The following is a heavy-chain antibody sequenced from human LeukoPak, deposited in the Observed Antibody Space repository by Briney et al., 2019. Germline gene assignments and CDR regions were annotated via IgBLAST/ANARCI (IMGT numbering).Heavy chain of an antibody. D-gene: IGHD4-17*01. CDR1: GFTVSINY. J-gene: IGHJ6*02. CDR3: ARDLVSYGYYYYGMDV. CDR2: IYSGGST. Sequence: GGSLRLSCAASGFTVSINYMSWVRQAPGKGLEWVSVIYSGGSTYYADSVKGRFTISRDNSKNTLYLQMNSLRAEDTAVYYCARDLVSYGYYYYGMDVWGQGTTVTVSS. V-gene: IGHV3-66*01.